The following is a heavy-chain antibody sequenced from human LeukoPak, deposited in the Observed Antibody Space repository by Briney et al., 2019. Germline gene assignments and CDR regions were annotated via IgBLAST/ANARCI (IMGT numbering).Heavy chain of an antibody. CDR1: GFTFSSYA. D-gene: IGHD5-12*01. V-gene: IGHV3-74*01. J-gene: IGHJ4*02. CDR3: ARDQGYSLDS. Sequence: GGSLRLSCAASGFTFSSYAMHWVRQATGNGLVWVAHIDGDGSRTTYADSVKGRFTISRDNAENTLYLQVHSLRPEDTALYYCARDQGYSLDSWGQGTLVTVSS. CDR2: IDGDGSRT.